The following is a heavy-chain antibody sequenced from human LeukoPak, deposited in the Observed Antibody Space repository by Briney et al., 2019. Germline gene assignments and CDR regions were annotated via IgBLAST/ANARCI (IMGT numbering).Heavy chain of an antibody. CDR3: AKRSAESSGYFDY. J-gene: IGHJ4*02. D-gene: IGHD6-19*01. Sequence: PGGSLRLSCAASGFSFNNYAMTWVRQAPGKGLEWVSAITGSGAFTDYADSVKGRFTISRDNSKNTLYLQMNSLRAEDTAVYYCAKRSAESSGYFDYWGQGTLVTVSS. CDR1: GFSFNNYA. CDR2: ITGSGAFT. V-gene: IGHV3-23*01.